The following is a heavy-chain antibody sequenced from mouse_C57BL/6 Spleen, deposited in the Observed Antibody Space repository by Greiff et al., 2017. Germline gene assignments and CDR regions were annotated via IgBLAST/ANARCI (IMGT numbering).Heavy chain of an antibody. V-gene: IGHV14-2*01. CDR1: GFNIKDYY. CDR2: IDPEDGET. CDR3: ARWRDGYYGFAC. D-gene: IGHD2-3*01. J-gene: IGHJ3*01. Sequence: EVKLEEPGAELVKPGASVKLSCTASGFNIKDYYMHWVKQRPEQGLEWIGRIDPEDGETKYAPKFQGKATITAATSSNTAYLQLSSLTSEDTAVYYCARWRDGYYGFACWGQGALVTVSA.